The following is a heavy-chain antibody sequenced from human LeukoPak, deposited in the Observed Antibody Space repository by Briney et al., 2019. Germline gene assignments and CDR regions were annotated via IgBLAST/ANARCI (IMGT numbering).Heavy chain of an antibody. D-gene: IGHD5-12*01. V-gene: IGHV4-59*08. J-gene: IGHJ6*02. CDR2: IYYSGST. CDR3: ARHRDSGYDPNYYYYGMDV. CDR1: GGSISSYY. Sequence: SETLSLTCTVSGGSISSYYWSWIRQPPGKGLEWIGYIYYSGSTNYNPSLKSRVTISVDTSKNQFSLKLSSVTAADTAVYYCARHRDSGYDPNYYYYGMDVWGQGTTVTVSS.